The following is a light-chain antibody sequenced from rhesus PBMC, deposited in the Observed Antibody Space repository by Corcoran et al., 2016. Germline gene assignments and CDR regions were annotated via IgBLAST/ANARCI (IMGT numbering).Light chain of an antibody. CDR3: MQALEFPFT. Sequence: DIVMTQTPLSLPVTPGEPASISCRSSQSLLESEDGKPYVDWYRQKPGQTPQLLIYQVSYRASGVPDRFSGSGSDTDFTLKISRLEAGDVGVYYCMQALEFPFTFGPGTKLDIK. CDR2: QVS. J-gene: IGKJ3*01. CDR1: QSLLESEDGKPY. V-gene: IGKV2-104*02.